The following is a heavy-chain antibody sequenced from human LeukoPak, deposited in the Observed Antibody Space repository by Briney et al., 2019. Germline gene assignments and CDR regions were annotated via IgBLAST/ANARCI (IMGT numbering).Heavy chain of an antibody. V-gene: IGHV3-7*04. CDR2: IKQDGSEK. D-gene: IGHD5-18*01. CDR1: RFTFSSHW. J-gene: IGHJ4*02. Sequence: GGSLRLSCAASRFTFSSHWMSWVRQAPGKGLEWVANIKQDGSEKYYVDSVKGRFTISRDNAKNSLYLQMNSLRAEDTAVYHCARAWKRYRYGKFDYWGQGTLVTVSS. CDR3: ARAWKRYRYGKFDY.